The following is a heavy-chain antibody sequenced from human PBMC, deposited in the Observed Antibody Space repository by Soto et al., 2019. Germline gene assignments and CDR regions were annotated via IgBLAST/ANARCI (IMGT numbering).Heavy chain of an antibody. CDR2: IKSKTDGGTT. J-gene: IGHJ5*02. D-gene: IGHD1-26*01. Sequence: GGSLRLSCAASGFTFSNAWMSWVRQAPGKGLEWVGRIKSKTDGGTTDYAAPVKGRFTISRDDSKNRLYLQMNSLKTEDTAVYYCTTDPVGNWFDPWGQGTLVTVSS. V-gene: IGHV3-15*01. CDR3: TTDPVGNWFDP. CDR1: GFTFSNAW.